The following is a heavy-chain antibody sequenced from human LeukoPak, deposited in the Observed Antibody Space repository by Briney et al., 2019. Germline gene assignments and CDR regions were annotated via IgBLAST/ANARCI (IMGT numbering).Heavy chain of an antibody. V-gene: IGHV3-23*01. J-gene: IGHJ1*01. D-gene: IGHD1-26*01. CDR2: IGGIGGTT. Sequence: GGSLRLSCAASRFTISNYAMSWVRQAPGKGLEWVSGIGGIGGTTYYADSVKSRFTISRDDSKNTLYLQMNSLRAEDTAIYYCAEDGGGRLRPEYFQHWGQGTLVTVSS. CDR1: RFTISNYA. CDR3: AEDGGGRLRPEYFQH.